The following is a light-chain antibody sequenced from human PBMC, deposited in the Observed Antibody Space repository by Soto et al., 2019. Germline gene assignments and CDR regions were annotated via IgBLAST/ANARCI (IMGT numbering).Light chain of an antibody. V-gene: IGKV3-20*01. Sequence: EIVLTQSPGTLFLSPGERATLSCRASQSVSGTYLGWYQMKPGPSPRLVIYGASSRATGIPDRFRGSGSGTDFPLTITRLEPEDSAVYYCQQYGSPPLTFGGGTRVEIK. CDR2: GAS. CDR3: QQYGSPPLT. J-gene: IGKJ4*01. CDR1: QSVSGTY.